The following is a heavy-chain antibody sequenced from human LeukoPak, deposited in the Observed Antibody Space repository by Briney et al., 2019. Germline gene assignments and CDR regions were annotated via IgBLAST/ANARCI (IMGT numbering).Heavy chain of an antibody. CDR3: ARENYCTNGVCWAFDP. CDR2: IYYSGST. J-gene: IGHJ5*02. V-gene: IGHV4-59*11. Sequence: SETLSLTCTVSGGSISSHYWSWIRQPPGKGLEWIGYIYYSGSTSYNSSLKSRVTISVDTSKNQFSLQLSSVTAADTAVYFCARENYCTNGVCWAFDPWGQGTLVTVSS. D-gene: IGHD2-8*01. CDR1: GGSISSHY.